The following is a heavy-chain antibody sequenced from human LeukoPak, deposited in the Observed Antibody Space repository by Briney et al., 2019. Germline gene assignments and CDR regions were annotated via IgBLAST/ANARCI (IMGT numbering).Heavy chain of an antibody. D-gene: IGHD3-22*01. CDR3: TRNYDSSGYTTFGY. CDR1: GGSISTYY. J-gene: IGHJ4*02. V-gene: IGHV4-59*01. CDR2: IYYSGST. Sequence: SETLSLTCTVSGGSISTYYWSWIRQPPGKGLEWIGHIYYSGSTNYNPSLKSRVTIAVDTFKNHFSLKLSSVTAADTAVYYCTRNYDSSGYTTFGYWGRGTLVTVSS.